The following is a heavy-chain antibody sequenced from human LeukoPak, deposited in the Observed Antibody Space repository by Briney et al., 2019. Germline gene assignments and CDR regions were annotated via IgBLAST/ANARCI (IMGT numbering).Heavy chain of an antibody. CDR3: AIIAVAGTDEG. D-gene: IGHD6-19*01. CDR2: INHSGST. J-gene: IGHJ4*02. V-gene: IGHV4-34*01. CDR1: GGSFSVYY. Sequence: SETLSLTCAVYGGSFSVYYWSWIRQPPGKGLEWIGEINHSGSTNYNPSLKSRVTISVDTSKNQFSLKLSSVTAADTAVYYCAIIAVAGTDEGWGQGTLVTVSS.